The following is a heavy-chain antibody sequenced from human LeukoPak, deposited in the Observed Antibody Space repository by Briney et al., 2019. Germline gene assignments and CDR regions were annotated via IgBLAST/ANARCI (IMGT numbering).Heavy chain of an antibody. D-gene: IGHD4-23*01. V-gene: IGHV1-2*02. CDR2: INPNSGGT. J-gene: IGHJ4*02. CDR3: ARDTRVDGGNSGGVDY. CDR1: GYTFTGYY. Sequence: VASVKVSCKASGYTFTGYYMHWVRQAPGQGLEWMGWINPNSGGTNYAQKFQGRVTMTTDTSTSTAYMELRSLRSDDTAVYYCARDTRVDGGNSGGVDYWGQGTLVTVSS.